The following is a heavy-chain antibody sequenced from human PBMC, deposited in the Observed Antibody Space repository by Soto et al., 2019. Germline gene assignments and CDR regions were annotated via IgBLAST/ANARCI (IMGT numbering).Heavy chain of an antibody. D-gene: IGHD3-9*01. CDR3: ARGGKVRLVKRLYYLDY. Sequence: KTSETLSLTCAVYGGSFSGYYWSWIRQPPGKGLEWIGEINHSGSTNYNPSLKSRVTISVDTSKNQFSLKLSSVTAADTAVYYCARGGKVRLVKRLYYLDYWGQGTLVTVSS. V-gene: IGHV4-34*01. CDR2: INHSGST. J-gene: IGHJ4*02. CDR1: GGSFSGYY.